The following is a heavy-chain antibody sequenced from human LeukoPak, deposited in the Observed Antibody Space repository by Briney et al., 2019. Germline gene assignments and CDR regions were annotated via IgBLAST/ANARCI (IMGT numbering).Heavy chain of an antibody. Sequence: SETLSLTCAGYGGSFSGYYWSWIRQPPGKGLEWIGEINHSGSTNYNPSLKSRVTISVDTSKNQFSLKLSSVTAADTAVYYCATDYGDYIFDYWGQGTLVTVSS. J-gene: IGHJ4*02. D-gene: IGHD4-17*01. CDR1: GGSFSGYY. V-gene: IGHV4-34*01. CDR2: INHSGST. CDR3: ATDYGDYIFDY.